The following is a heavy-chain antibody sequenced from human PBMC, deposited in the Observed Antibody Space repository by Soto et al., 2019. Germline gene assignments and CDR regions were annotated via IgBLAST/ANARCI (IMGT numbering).Heavy chain of an antibody. Sequence: GGSLRLSCAASGFTFSNAWMSWVRQAPGKGLEWVGRIKSKTDGGTTDYAAPVKGRFTISRDDSKNTLYLQMNSLKTEDTAVYYCTTDPMDIAARQGFDYWGQGTLVTVSS. J-gene: IGHJ4*02. CDR1: GFTFSNAW. D-gene: IGHD6-6*01. CDR3: TTDPMDIAARQGFDY. CDR2: IKSKTDGGTT. V-gene: IGHV3-15*01.